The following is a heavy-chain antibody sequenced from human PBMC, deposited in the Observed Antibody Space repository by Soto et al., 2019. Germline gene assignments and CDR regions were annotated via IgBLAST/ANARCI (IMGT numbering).Heavy chain of an antibody. Sequence: PGGSLRLSCAASGFTFSIYAMNWVRQAQGKGLEWVSIISGSGGTTYYADSVKGRFTISRDNSKNTLYLQMNSLRAEDTAVYYCAKHGDCSSTSCYFDYWAQGTLVTVSS. CDR3: AKHGDCSSTSCYFDY. V-gene: IGHV3-23*01. D-gene: IGHD2-2*01. J-gene: IGHJ4*02. CDR2: ISGSGGTT. CDR1: GFTFSIYA.